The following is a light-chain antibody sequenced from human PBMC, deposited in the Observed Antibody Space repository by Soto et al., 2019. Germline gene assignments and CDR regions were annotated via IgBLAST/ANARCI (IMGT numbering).Light chain of an antibody. CDR3: QQYNSWTSRT. J-gene: IGKJ1*01. CDR2: GAS. V-gene: IGKV3-15*01. CDR1: ESIATN. Sequence: LMTQCPATLSVSPGERAALSCRSIESIATNLAWYQQKPGQAPRLLIYGASTRAANIPTRFSGSGSGTEFTITISRLQSEDFAVYYCQQYNSWTSRTFGQGTKVDIK.